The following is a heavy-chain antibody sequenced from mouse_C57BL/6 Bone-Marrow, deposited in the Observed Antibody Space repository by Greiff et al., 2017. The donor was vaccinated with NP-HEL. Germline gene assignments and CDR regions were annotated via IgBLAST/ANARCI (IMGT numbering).Heavy chain of an antibody. D-gene: IGHD2-13*01. CDR1: GFTFSDYG. CDR3: ASFDGDYWYFDV. V-gene: IGHV5-17*01. Sequence: EVKLVESGGGLVKPGGSLKLSCAASGFTFSDYGMHWVRQAPEKGLEWVAYISSGSSTIYYADTVKGRFTISRDNAKNTLFLQMTSLRSEDTAMYYCASFDGDYWYFDVWGTGTTGTVSS. J-gene: IGHJ1*03. CDR2: ISSGSSTI.